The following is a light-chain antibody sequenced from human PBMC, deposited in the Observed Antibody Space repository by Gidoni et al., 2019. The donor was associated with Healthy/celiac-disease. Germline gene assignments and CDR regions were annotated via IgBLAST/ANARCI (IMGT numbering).Light chain of an antibody. Sequence: QSVLTQPPSASGTPGRRVPISCSGSSSNIGSNTVNWYQQLPGTAPKLLIYSNNQRPSGVPDRFSGSKSGTSASLAISGLQSEDEADYYCAAWDDSLNGLYVFGTGTKVTVL. CDR2: SNN. J-gene: IGLJ1*01. CDR3: AAWDDSLNGLYV. V-gene: IGLV1-44*01. CDR1: SSNIGSNT.